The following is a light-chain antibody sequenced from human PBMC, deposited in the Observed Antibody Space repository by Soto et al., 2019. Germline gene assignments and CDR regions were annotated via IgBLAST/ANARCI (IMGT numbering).Light chain of an antibody. J-gene: IGLJ2*01. CDR1: SSDIGGYNY. CDR3: SSYTRSSTRV. CDR2: DVS. V-gene: IGLV2-14*03. Sequence: QSALTQPASESGSPGQSITISCTGTSSDIGGYNYVSWYQQHPGKAPKLMIYDVSNRPSGVSNRFSGSKSGNTASLTISGLQGEDEADYYCSSYTRSSTRVFGGGTKLTVL.